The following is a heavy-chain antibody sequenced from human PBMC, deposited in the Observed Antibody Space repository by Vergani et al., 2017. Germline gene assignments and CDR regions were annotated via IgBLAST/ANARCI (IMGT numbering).Heavy chain of an antibody. V-gene: IGHV4-34*01. J-gene: IGHJ6*02. CDR3: ARGKLVPYYYYYGMDV. D-gene: IGHD6-13*01. CDR2: VNHSGST. Sequence: QVPLQQWGAGLLKPSETLSLTCAVYGGSFSGYFWSWLRQPPGKGLEWIGEVNHSGSTIYNPSLKSRVTISVDTSKNQFSLKLSSVTASATAVYYCARGKLVPYYYYYGMDVWGQ. CDR1: GGSFSGYF.